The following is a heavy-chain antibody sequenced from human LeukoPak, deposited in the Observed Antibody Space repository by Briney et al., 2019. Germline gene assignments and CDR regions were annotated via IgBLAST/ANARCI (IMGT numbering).Heavy chain of an antibody. V-gene: IGHV4-59*01. J-gene: IGHJ4*02. CDR2: IYYSGST. D-gene: IGHD3-3*01. CDR3: AREGSGYSTNFDY. CDR1: GGSISGYY. Sequence: SETLSLTCTVSGGSISGYYWSWIRQPPGKGLEWIGYIYYSGSTNYNPSLKSRVTISVDTSKNQFSLKLSSVTAADTAVYYCAREGSGYSTNFDYWGQGTLVTVSS.